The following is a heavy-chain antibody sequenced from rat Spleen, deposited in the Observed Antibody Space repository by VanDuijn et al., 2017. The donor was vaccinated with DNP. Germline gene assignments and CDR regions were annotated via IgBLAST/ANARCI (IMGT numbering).Heavy chain of an antibody. Sequence: EVQLVESGGGLVQPGRSMKLSCAASGFTFSNYDMAWVRQAPKKGLEWVATISTSGGTTYYRDSVKGRFTISRDNAITTLYLQMNSLRSEDTATYYCTKPDHWGQGVMVTVSS. CDR2: ISTSGGTT. V-gene: IGHV5-25*01. J-gene: IGHJ2*01. CDR1: GFTFSNYD. CDR3: TKPDH.